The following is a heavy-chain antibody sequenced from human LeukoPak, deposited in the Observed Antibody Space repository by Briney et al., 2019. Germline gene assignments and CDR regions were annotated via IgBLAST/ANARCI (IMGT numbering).Heavy chain of an antibody. V-gene: IGHV4-38-2*02. J-gene: IGHJ6*04. CDR3: AREVGCSGGSCYPYYYYYYGMDV. CDR1: GYSISSGYY. CDR2: IYHSGST. D-gene: IGHD2-15*01. Sequence: SETLSLTCADSGYSISSGYYWGWIRQPPGKGLEWIGSIYHSGSTYYNPSLKSRVTISVDTSKTQFSLKLSSVTAADTAVYHCAREVGCSGGSCYPYYYYYYGMDVWGKGTTVTVSS.